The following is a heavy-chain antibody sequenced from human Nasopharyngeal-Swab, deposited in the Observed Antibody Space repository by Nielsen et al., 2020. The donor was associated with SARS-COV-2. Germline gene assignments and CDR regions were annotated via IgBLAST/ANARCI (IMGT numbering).Heavy chain of an antibody. CDR1: GSSFTTYW. Sequence: GESLMISCQPSGSSFTTYWVAWVRQITGKGLEWLGRIDTSDSYTNYNPSFQGHVTITADKSISTAYLQWSSLKASDTAMYYFARLGVYCSGGSCYGWFDPWGQGTLVTVSS. CDR3: ARLGVYCSGGSCYGWFDP. CDR2: IDTSDSYT. V-gene: IGHV5-10-1*01. D-gene: IGHD2-15*01. J-gene: IGHJ5*02.